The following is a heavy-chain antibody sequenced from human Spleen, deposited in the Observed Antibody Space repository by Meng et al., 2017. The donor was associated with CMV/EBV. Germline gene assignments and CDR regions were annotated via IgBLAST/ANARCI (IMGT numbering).Heavy chain of an antibody. CDR1: GFTFSNYA. CDR3: ARPHLGYCSSTSCYNYFDD. J-gene: IGHJ4*02. Sequence: GGSLRLSCAASGFTFSNYAMSWVRQAPGKGLEWVSVISGSGDSTYYADSVKGRFTISGDNSKSTLYLQVNSLRAGDTAVYYCARPHLGYCSSTSCYNYFDDWGQGTLVTVSS. D-gene: IGHD2-2*01. CDR2: ISGSGDST. V-gene: IGHV3-23*01.